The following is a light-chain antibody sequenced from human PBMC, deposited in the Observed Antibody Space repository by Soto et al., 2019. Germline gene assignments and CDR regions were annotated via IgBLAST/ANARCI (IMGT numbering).Light chain of an antibody. Sequence: EIVLTQSPVTLSLSPGERATLSCRASQSVSSGHLAWYQQKPGQAPRLLIYGASKRATGIPARFSGSGSGTEFTLTISSLQSEDFAVYYCQQRRSWPPTITFGQGTRLEIK. CDR2: GAS. CDR3: QQRRSWPPTIT. J-gene: IGKJ5*01. V-gene: IGKV3D-20*02. CDR1: QSVSSGH.